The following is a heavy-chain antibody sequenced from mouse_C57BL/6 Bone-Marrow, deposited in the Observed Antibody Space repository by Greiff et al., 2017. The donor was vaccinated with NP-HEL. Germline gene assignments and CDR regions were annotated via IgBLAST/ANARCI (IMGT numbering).Heavy chain of an antibody. CDR1: GFTFSDYG. CDR2: ISSGSSTI. Sequence: VQLKESGGGLVKPGGSLKLSCAASGFTFSDYGMHWVRQAPEKGLEWVAYISSGSSTIYYADTVKGRFTISRDNAKNTLFLQMTSLRSEDTAMYYCARNWAGGYDYWGQGTTLTVSS. V-gene: IGHV5-17*01. J-gene: IGHJ2*01. CDR3: ARNWAGGYDY. D-gene: IGHD4-1*01.